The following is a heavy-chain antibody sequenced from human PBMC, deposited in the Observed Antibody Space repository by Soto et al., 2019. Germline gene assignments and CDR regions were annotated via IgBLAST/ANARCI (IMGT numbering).Heavy chain of an antibody. J-gene: IGHJ6*02. V-gene: IGHV1-8*01. CDR3: ARIYDFWSDPYYSYGMDV. Sequence: GASVKVSCKAPGYTFTSYDINWVRQATGQGLEWMGWMNPNSGNTGYAQKFQGRVTMTRNTSISTAYMELSSLRSEDTAVYYCARIYDFWSDPYYSYGMDVRGQGTTVTVSS. D-gene: IGHD3-3*01. CDR1: GYTFTSYD. CDR2: MNPNSGNT.